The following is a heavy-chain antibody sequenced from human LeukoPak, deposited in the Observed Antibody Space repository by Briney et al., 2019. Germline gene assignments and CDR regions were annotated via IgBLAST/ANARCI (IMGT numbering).Heavy chain of an antibody. J-gene: IGHJ4*02. CDR2: ISGSGGST. Sequence: PGGSLRLSCAASGFTFSSYAMSWVRQAPGKGLEWVSAISGSGGSTYYADSVKGRFTISRDNSKNTLYLQMNSLKTEDTAVYYCTTGGYSGYDLVDYWGQETLVTVSS. CDR1: GFTFSSYA. D-gene: IGHD5-12*01. CDR3: TTGGYSGYDLVDY. V-gene: IGHV3-23*01.